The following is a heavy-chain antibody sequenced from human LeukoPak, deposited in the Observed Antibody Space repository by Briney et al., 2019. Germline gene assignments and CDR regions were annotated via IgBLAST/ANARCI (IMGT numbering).Heavy chain of an antibody. V-gene: IGHV4-30-2*01. CDR1: GGSISSGGYY. CDR3: ARGLSGYAGKGYYYYGMDV. J-gene: IGHJ6*02. CDR2: IYHSGST. Sequence: PSETLSLTCTVSGGSISSGGYYWSWIRQPPGKGLEWIGYIYHSGSTYYNPSLKSRVTISVDRSKNQFSLKLSSVTAADTAVYYCARGLSGYAGKGYYYYGMDVWGQGTTVTVSS. D-gene: IGHD3-3*01.